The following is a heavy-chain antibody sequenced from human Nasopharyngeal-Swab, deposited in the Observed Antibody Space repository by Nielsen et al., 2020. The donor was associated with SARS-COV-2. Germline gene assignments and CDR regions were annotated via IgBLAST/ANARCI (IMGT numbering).Heavy chain of an antibody. CDR1: GFTFSSYA. D-gene: IGHD6-19*01. Sequence: GESLKISCAASGFTFSSYAMHWVRQAPGKGLEWVAVISYDGSNKYYADSVKGRFTISRDNSKNTLYLQMNSLRAEDTAVYYCARGSGGPSSGWSPANLDYWGQGTLVTVSS. CDR3: ARGSGGPSSGWSPANLDY. CDR2: ISYDGSNK. J-gene: IGHJ4*02. V-gene: IGHV3-30-3*01.